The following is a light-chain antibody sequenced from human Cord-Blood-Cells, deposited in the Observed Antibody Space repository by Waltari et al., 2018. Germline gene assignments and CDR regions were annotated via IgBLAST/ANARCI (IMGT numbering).Light chain of an antibody. CDR3: QQYYSTPYT. V-gene: IGKV4-1*01. CDR1: QSVLYSSNNKNY. CDR2: WAS. J-gene: IGKJ2*01. Sequence: DIVMTQSPDSLAVCLGERATINCKSSQSVLYSSNNKNYLAWYQQKPGQPPKLLIYWASTRESGVPDRFSGSGSGTDVTLTISSLQAEDVAVYYCQQYYSTPYTFGQGTKLEIK.